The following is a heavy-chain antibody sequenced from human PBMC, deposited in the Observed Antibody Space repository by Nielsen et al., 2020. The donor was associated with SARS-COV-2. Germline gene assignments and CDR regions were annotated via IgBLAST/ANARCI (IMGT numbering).Heavy chain of an antibody. D-gene: IGHD3-3*01. V-gene: IGHV3-74*01. CDR2: INSDGSST. CDR1: GFTFSSYW. J-gene: IGHJ6*02. Sequence: GESLKISCAASGFTFSSYWMHWVRQAPGKGLVWVSRINSDGSSTSYADSVKGRFTISRDNAKNTLYLQMNSLRAEDTAVYYCAGVEWLLGMDVWGQGTTVTVSS. CDR3: AGVEWLLGMDV.